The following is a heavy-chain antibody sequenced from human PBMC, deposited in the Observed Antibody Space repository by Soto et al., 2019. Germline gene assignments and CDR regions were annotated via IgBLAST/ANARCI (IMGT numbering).Heavy chain of an antibody. CDR3: ASSPGFFDY. CDR2: IGIGSSTK. J-gene: IGHJ4*02. Sequence: PGGSLRLSCAAPGFTFRNYCMNWVRQAPGKGLEWVSYIGIGSSTKYYADSVKGRFTISRDNAKNSLYLQMNSLRAEDTAVYYCASSPGFFDYWGQGTLVTVSS. CDR1: GFTFRNYC. V-gene: IGHV3-48*01.